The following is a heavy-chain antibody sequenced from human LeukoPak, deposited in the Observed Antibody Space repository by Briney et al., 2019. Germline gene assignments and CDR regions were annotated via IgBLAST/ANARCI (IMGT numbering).Heavy chain of an antibody. CDR3: ARDLGKYSGYDGGHDGY. CDR2: IIPIFGTA. Sequence: AASVKVSCKASGGTFSSYAISWVRQAPGQGLEWMGGIIPIFGTANYAQKFQGRVTITTDESTSTAYMELSSLRSEDTAVYYCARDLGKYSGYDGGHDGYWGQGTLVTVSS. J-gene: IGHJ4*02. V-gene: IGHV1-69*05. D-gene: IGHD5-12*01. CDR1: GGTFSSYA.